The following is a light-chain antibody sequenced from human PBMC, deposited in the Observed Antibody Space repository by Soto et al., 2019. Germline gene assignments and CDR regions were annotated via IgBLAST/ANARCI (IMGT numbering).Light chain of an antibody. CDR3: QTYDRRLIDVV. CDR2: GDT. J-gene: IGLJ2*01. Sequence: QSVLTQPTSVSGAPGQRVTISCTGNSTNIGAGYDVHWYVQFPGTAPKLLIYGDTTRPSGVPDRFSGSKSGTSASLAITGLQAEDEAQYDCQTYDRRLIDVVFGGGTKLTVL. V-gene: IGLV1-40*01. CDR1: STNIGAGYD.